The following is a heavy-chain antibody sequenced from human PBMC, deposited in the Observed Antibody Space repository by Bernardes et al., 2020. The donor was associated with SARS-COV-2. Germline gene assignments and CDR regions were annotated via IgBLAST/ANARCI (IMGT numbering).Heavy chain of an antibody. D-gene: IGHD3-22*01. CDR1: GFTFSSYW. V-gene: IGHV3-74*01. J-gene: IGHJ6*02. CDR3: ARAYYDSSGYYYRYYYYGMDV. Sequence: LRLSCAASGFTFSSYWMHWVRQAPGKGLVWVSRINSDGSSTSYADSVKGRFTISRDNAKNTLYLQMNSLRAEDTAVYYCARAYYDSSGYYYRYYYYGMDVWGQGTTVTVSS. CDR2: INSDGSST.